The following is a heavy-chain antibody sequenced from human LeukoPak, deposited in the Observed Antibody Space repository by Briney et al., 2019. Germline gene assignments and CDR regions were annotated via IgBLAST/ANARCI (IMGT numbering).Heavy chain of an antibody. J-gene: IGHJ4*02. V-gene: IGHV3-23*01. CDR3: ARGVRIAVAGNIDY. D-gene: IGHD6-19*01. Sequence: PGGSLRLSCAASGFTFSSYAMSWVRQAPGKGLEWVSAISGSGGSTYYADSVKGRFTFSRDNSKNTLYLQMNSLRAEDTAVYYCARGVRIAVAGNIDYWGQGTLVTVSS. CDR2: ISGSGGST. CDR1: GFTFSSYA.